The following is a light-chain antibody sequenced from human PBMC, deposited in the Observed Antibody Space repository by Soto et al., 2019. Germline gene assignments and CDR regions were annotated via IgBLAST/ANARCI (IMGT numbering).Light chain of an antibody. J-gene: IGKJ3*01. V-gene: IGKV1-39*01. Sequence: DLQMTQSPSSLSASVGDRVTITCQASHDITSYLNWYQHKPGKAPKLLIYAASSLQSGVPSRFSGSGSGTDFTLTISSLQPEDFATYYCQQSYSTPFTFGPGTKVDIK. CDR3: QQSYSTPFT. CDR1: HDITSY. CDR2: AAS.